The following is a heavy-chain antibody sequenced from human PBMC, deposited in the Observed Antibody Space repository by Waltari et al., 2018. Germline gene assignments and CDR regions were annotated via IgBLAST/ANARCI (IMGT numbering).Heavy chain of an antibody. V-gene: IGHV4-39*01. CDR3: ARAFGSGSYAWFDS. J-gene: IGHJ5*01. Sequence: QLQLQESGPGLVKPSATLSLPCSVSGDSVTSGSYYEGWIRQPPRKGLEWIGSMYYRGSSARNPVRKCRCTISVDTSKNQFSLKLSSVAAADTAVYYCARAFGSGSYAWFDSWGQGTLVTVSS. D-gene: IGHD3-10*01. CDR2: MYYRGSS. CDR1: GDSVTSGSYY.